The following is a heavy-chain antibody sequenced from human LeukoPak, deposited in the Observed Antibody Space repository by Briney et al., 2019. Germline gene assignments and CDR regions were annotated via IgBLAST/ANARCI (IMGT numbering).Heavy chain of an antibody. CDR1: GFNFSSYA. Sequence: GGALILSCAAPGFNFSSYAMSRVRQAPGKGLEWVSAISGSGGSTYYADSVKGRFTISRDNSKNTLYLQMNSLRAEDTAVYYCAKEGGIAAEFYVAWGQGTLVSVSS. D-gene: IGHD6-13*01. CDR3: AKEGGIAAEFYVA. V-gene: IGHV3-23*01. J-gene: IGHJ5*02. CDR2: ISGSGGST.